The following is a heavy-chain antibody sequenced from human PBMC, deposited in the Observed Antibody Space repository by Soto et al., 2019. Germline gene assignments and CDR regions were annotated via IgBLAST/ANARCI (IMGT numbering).Heavy chain of an antibody. CDR1: GGTFSSYA. J-gene: IGHJ6*02. Sequence: ASVKVSCKASGGTFSSYAISWVRQAPGQGLEWMGGIIPIFGTANYAQKFQGRVTITADESTSTAYMELSSLRSEDTAAYYCAREHCSGGSCYSGGYYYYHGMDVWGQGTTVTVSS. D-gene: IGHD2-15*01. V-gene: IGHV1-69*13. CDR3: AREHCSGGSCYSGGYYYYHGMDV. CDR2: IIPIFGTA.